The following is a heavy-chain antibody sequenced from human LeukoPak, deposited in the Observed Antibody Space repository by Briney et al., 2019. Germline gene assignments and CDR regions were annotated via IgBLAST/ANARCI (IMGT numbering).Heavy chain of an antibody. CDR1: GGSISRGDYY. CDR3: ARITYSSSWYYFDY. D-gene: IGHD6-13*01. Sequence: PSQTLSLTCTVSGGSISRGDYYWSWIRQPPGKGLEWIGYIYYSGSTYYNPSLKSRVTISVDTSKNQFSLKLSSVTAADTAVYYCARITYSSSWYYFDYWGQGTLVTVSS. J-gene: IGHJ4*02. CDR2: IYYSGST. V-gene: IGHV4-30-4*08.